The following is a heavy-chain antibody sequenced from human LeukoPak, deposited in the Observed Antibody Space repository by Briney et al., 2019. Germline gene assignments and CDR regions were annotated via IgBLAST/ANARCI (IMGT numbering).Heavy chain of an antibody. CDR2: IYYSGST. CDR1: GGSISSSSYY. V-gene: IGHV4-39*07. D-gene: IGHD3-22*01. J-gene: IGHJ6*03. CDR3: ARVPSSGYEYYYYYYYMDV. Sequence: SETLSLTCTVSGGSISSSSYYWGWIRQPPGKGLEWIGSIYYSGSTYYNPSLKSRVTISVDTSKNQFSLKLSSVTAADTAVYYCARVPSSGYEYYYYYYYMDVWGKGTTVTVSS.